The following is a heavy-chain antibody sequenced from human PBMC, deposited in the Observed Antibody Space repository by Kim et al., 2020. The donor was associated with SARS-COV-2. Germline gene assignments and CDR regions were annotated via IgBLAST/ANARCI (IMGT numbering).Heavy chain of an antibody. CDR3: AIGDSSSWY. J-gene: IGHJ4*02. D-gene: IGHD6-13*01. CDR1: GFTVSSNY. Sequence: GGSLRLSCAASGFTVSSNYMRWVRQAPGKGLEWVSDIYSGGSTYYSDSVKGSFTISSDNSKNTPHLQLNSMRAEDTAVDYCAIGDSSSWYCSQGTLVTVS. CDR2: IYSGGST. V-gene: IGHV3-66*01.